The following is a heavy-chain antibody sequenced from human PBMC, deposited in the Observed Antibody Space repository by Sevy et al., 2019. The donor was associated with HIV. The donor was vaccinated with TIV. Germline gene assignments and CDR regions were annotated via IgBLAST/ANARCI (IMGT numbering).Heavy chain of an antibody. D-gene: IGHD1-26*01. Sequence: SETLSLTCSVSGGSISSYYWSWIRQSPGKGLEWIGYIYASGGSTRYNPSLESRVTISAASSKNQLSLRLRPVTAGDTALYYCARHKKQEWEVVHLDSWGQGTLVTVSS. CDR1: GGSISSYY. J-gene: IGHJ4*02. CDR3: ARHKKQEWEVVHLDS. V-gene: IGHV4-59*08. CDR2: IYASGGST.